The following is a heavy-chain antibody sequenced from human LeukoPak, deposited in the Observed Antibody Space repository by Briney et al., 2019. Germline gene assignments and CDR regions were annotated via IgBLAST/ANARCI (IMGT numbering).Heavy chain of an antibody. V-gene: IGHV3-30-3*01. CDR3: ARDHNSYYGMDV. D-gene: IGHD1-14*01. Sequence: GGSLRLPCAASGFTFSSYAMHWVRQAPGKGLEWVAVISYDGSNKYYADSVKGRFTISRDNSKNTLYLQMNSLRAEDTAVYYCARDHNSYYGMDVWGQGTTVTVSS. CDR1: GFTFSSYA. J-gene: IGHJ6*02. CDR2: ISYDGSNK.